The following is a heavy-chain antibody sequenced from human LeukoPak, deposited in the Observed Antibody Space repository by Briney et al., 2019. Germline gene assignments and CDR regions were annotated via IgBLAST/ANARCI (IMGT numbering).Heavy chain of an antibody. CDR2: FDPEDGET. J-gene: IGHJ3*02. Sequence: ASVKVSCKVSGYTLTELSMHWVRQAPGKGLEWMGGFDPEDGETIYAQKFQGRVTMTRDTSTSTVYMELSSLRSEDTAVYYCARALASGSYAFDIWGQGTMVTVSS. CDR3: ARALASGSYAFDI. D-gene: IGHD3-10*01. V-gene: IGHV1-24*01. CDR1: GYTLTELS.